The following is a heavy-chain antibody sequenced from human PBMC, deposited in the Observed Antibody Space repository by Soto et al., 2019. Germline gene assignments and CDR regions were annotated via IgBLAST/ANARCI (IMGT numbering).Heavy chain of an antibody. CDR2: ISYEVSNK. V-gene: IGHV3-30-3*01. CDR3: ASAGVVLLVYAGFDP. J-gene: IGHJ5*02. D-gene: IGHD2-8*01. CDR1: GFTFSSYV. Sequence: QVQLVESGGGVVQPGRSLRLSCAASGFTFSSYVMHWVRQAPGKGLEWVAVISYEVSNKYYADSVKGRFTITRDNSKNTLYLQMNSLRIEDTAMYYCASAGVVLLVYAGFDPWGQGTLVTVSS.